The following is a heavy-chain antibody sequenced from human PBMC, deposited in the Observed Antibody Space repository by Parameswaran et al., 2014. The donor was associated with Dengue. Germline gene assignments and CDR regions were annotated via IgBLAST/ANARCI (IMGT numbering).Heavy chain of an antibody. V-gene: IGHV3-23*01. CDR2: ISGSGRIT. J-gene: IGHJ6*02. Sequence: VRQMPGKGLEWVSVISGSGRITHYSDSVKGRFSVSRDNSKNTLSLQMNSLRAEDTAVYYCAKDKSEGNYDFWSGGYFYYGMDVWAKGPRSPSP. CDR3: AKDKSEGNYDFWSGGYFYYGMDV. D-gene: IGHD3-3*01.